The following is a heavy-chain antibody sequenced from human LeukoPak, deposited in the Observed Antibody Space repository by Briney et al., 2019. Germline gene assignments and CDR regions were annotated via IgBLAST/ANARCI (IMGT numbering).Heavy chain of an antibody. D-gene: IGHD3-22*01. CDR2: IKPDGREK. J-gene: IGHJ1*01. V-gene: IGHV3-7*03. CDR1: GFTISTYW. Sequence: PGGSLRLSCAASGFTISTYWMIWVRHAPGKGLECVANIKPDGREKNYVDSVKGRFTISRDNSRNSLFLQMNNLRADDTAVYYCARLGLYDSSGYYYVWGQGTLVTVSS. CDR3: ARLGLYDSSGYYYV.